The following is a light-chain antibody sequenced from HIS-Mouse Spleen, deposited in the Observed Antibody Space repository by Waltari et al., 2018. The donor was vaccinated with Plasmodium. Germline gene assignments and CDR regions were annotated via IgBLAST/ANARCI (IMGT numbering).Light chain of an antibody. CDR3: QQSYSTPYT. V-gene: IGKV1-39*01. CDR2: AAS. J-gene: IGKJ2*01. CDR1: QSISSY. Sequence: DLPMTQSPSFLSASVGDRVTITCRASQSISSYLNWYQQKPGKGPKRLIYAASSLQSGVPSRFSGSGSGTDFTLTISSLQPEDFATYYCQQSYSTPYTFGQGTKLEIK.